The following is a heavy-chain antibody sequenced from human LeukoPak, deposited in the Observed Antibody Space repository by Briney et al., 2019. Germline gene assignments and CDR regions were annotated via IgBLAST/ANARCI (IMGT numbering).Heavy chain of an antibody. CDR3: ARGPRYGDTKIPTSDY. CDR1: GYNFTSYW. CDR2: IYPGDSDT. V-gene: IGHV5-51*01. D-gene: IGHD2-21*01. J-gene: IGHJ4*02. Sequence: GESLKISCKGSGYNFTSYWIGWVRQMPGKGLEWMGIIYPGDSDTRYSPSFQGQVTISADKSISTAYLQWSSLKASDTAMYYCARGPRYGDTKIPTSDYWGQGTLVTVSS.